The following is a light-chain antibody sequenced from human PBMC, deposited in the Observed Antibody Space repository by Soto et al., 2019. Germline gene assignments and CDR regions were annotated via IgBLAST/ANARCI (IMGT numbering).Light chain of an antibody. CDR1: QSVSSN. J-gene: IGKJ1*01. CDR3: QQYNNWPRM. Sequence: EIVMTQSPATLSVSPGERATLSCRASQSVSSNLAWYQQKPGQAPRLLIYGASTRATGIPARFSGSGSGTEFTLTISSLQSEYFAVYYCQQYNNWPRMFGQGTKVEI. V-gene: IGKV3-15*01. CDR2: GAS.